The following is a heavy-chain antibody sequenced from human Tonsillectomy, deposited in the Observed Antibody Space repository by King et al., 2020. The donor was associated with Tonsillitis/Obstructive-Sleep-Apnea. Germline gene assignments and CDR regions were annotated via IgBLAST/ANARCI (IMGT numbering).Heavy chain of an antibody. V-gene: IGHV3-33*01. CDR3: ARGSCSCNSCYDGVGEHFQH. CDR1: GFTFSSHG. J-gene: IGHJ1*01. D-gene: IGHD2-2*01. Sequence: VQLVESGGGVVQPGRSLRLSCAASGFTFSSHGMHWVRQAPGKGLEWVAAIWYDGSNKYYADSVKGRFTISRDNSKNTLYLQMNSLRDEDTAVYYCARGSCSCNSCYDGVGEHFQHWGQGTLVTVSS. CDR2: IWYDGSNK.